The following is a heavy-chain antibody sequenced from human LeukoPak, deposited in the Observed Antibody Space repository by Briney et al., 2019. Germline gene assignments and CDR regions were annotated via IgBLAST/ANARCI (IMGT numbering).Heavy chain of an antibody. J-gene: IGHJ4*01. CDR2: IYYSGST. CDR3: AKDSSGFVY. CDR1: GGSISSYF. Sequence: SETLSLTCTVSGGSISSYFWSWIRQPRGKGLEWIGYIYYSGSTNYNPSLKSRVTISVDTSKNQFSLNLTSVTAADTAVYYCAKDSSGFVYWGQGTLVTVSS. V-gene: IGHV4-59*01. D-gene: IGHD6-19*01.